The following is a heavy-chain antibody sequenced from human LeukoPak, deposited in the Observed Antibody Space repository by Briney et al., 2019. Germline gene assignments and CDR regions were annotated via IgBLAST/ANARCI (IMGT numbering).Heavy chain of an antibody. CDR3: ARDLIAAAGKPYIVDY. Sequence: GGSLRLSCAASGFPFNKYSMTWVRQAPGKGLEWVSSISSSSRDIFYAESLKGRFTISRDNAKNSLYLQMNSLRAEDTAVYYCARDLIAAAGKPYIVDYWGQGTLVTVSS. V-gene: IGHV3-21*01. CDR1: GFPFNKYS. CDR2: ISSSSRDI. D-gene: IGHD6-13*01. J-gene: IGHJ4*02.